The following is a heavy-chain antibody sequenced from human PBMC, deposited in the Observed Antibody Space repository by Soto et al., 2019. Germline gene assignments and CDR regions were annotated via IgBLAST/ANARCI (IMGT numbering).Heavy chain of an antibody. V-gene: IGHV4-61*01. CDR1: GGSVSSGSYY. Sequence: SETLSLTCTVPGGSVSSGSYYWSWIRQPPGKGLEWIGYIYYSGSTNYNPSLKSRVTISVDTSKNQFSLKLSSVTAADTAVYYCARQFAWGTVAFDIWGQGTMVTVSS. J-gene: IGHJ3*02. CDR2: IYYSGST. CDR3: ARQFAWGTVAFDI. D-gene: IGHD3-16*01.